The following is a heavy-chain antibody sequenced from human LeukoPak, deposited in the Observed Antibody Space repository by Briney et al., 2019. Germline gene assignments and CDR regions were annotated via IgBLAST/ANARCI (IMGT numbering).Heavy chain of an antibody. CDR3: ARVIVTGYYDAFDI. Sequence: GGSLRLSCAASGFTVSSNYMSWVRQAPGKGLEWVSVIYNGGSTHYADSVKGRFTFSRDNSKNTLYLQMNSLRAEDTAVYYYARVIVTGYYDAFDIWGQGTMVTVSS. CDR1: GFTVSSNY. V-gene: IGHV3-53*01. D-gene: IGHD3-9*01. CDR2: IYNGGST. J-gene: IGHJ3*02.